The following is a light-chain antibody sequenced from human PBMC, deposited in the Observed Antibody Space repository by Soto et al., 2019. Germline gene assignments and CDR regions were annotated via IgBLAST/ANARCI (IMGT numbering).Light chain of an antibody. J-gene: IGLJ1*01. V-gene: IGLV2-14*01. CDR1: SSDVGGYNY. CDR3: TSPTKGSIYV. CDR2: KVS. Sequence: QSVLTQPASVSGSPGQSITISCTGTSSDVGGYNYVSWYQQYPGRVPKLLIYKVSNRPSGVSNRFSGSKSGNTASLTISGLQAEDEADYFCTSPTKGSIYVFGNGTKVTV.